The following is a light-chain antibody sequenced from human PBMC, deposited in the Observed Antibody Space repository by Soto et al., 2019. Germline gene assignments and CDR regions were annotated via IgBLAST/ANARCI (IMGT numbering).Light chain of an antibody. V-gene: IGKV3-20*01. CDR3: QQYGSSSWT. J-gene: IGKJ1*01. CDR1: QSVSSSY. Sequence: VLTQSQGTLSLSPGDRSPLSGRASQSVSSSYVAWYQQKPGQAPRLLIYGASSRATGIPDRFSGSGSGTDGTLTISRLEPEDFAVYYCQQYGSSSWTVGQGTKVDIK. CDR2: GAS.